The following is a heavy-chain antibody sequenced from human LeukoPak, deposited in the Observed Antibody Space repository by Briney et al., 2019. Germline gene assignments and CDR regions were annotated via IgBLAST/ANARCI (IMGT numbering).Heavy chain of an antibody. CDR3: ARVTTDYYYGMDV. J-gene: IGHJ6*02. D-gene: IGHD4-11*01. V-gene: IGHV3-66*01. Sequence: GGSLRLSCAASGFTVSSNYMSWVRQAPGKGLEWVSVIYSGGSTYYADSVKGRFTISRDNSKNTLYLQMNRLRAEDTAVYYCARVTTDYYYGMDVWGQGTTITVSS. CDR1: GFTVSSNY. CDR2: IYSGGST.